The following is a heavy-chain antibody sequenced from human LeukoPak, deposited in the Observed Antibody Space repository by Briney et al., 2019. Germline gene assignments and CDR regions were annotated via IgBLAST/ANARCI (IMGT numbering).Heavy chain of an antibody. D-gene: IGHD2-15*01. V-gene: IGHV1-18*01. Sequence: ASVKVSCKASGYTFTSYGISWVRQAPGQGLEWMGWISAYNGNTNYAQKLRGRVTMTTDTSTSTAYMELRSLRSDDTAVYYCARDPVYCSGGSCYGGYNWFDPWGQGTLVTVSS. J-gene: IGHJ5*02. CDR3: ARDPVYCSGGSCYGGYNWFDP. CDR2: ISAYNGNT. CDR1: GYTFTSYG.